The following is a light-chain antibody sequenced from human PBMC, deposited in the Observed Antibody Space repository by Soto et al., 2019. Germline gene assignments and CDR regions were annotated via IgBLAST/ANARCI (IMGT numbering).Light chain of an antibody. V-gene: IGLV3-21*04. Sequence: SYELTQPPSVSVAPGKTAKITCEGNNIGNKSVHWYQQKPGQAPVLVIYYDSDRPSGIPERFSGSNSGNTATLIISRVEAGDEDDYYCQLWDSGSAHVVFGGGTKVTVL. CDR2: YDS. CDR1: NIGNKS. J-gene: IGLJ2*01. CDR3: QLWDSGSAHVV.